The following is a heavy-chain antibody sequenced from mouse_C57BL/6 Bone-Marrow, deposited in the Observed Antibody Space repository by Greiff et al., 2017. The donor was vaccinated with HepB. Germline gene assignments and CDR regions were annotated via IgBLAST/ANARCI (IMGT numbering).Heavy chain of an antibody. V-gene: IGHV1-55*01. CDR2: IYPGSGST. Sequence: VKLQQPGAELVKPGASVKMSCKASGYTFTSYWITWVKQRPGQGLEWIGDIYPGSGSTNYNEKFKSKATLTVDTSSSTAYMQLSSLTSEDSAVYYCARKTWELAWFAYWGQGTLVTVSA. D-gene: IGHD4-1*01. J-gene: IGHJ3*01. CDR1: GYTFTSYW. CDR3: ARKTWELAWFAY.